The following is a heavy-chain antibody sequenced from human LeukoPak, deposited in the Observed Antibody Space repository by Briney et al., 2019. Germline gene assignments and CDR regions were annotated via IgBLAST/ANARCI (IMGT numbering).Heavy chain of an antibody. CDR2: IYCSGST. J-gene: IGHJ5*02. V-gene: IGHV4-59*12. CDR1: GGSISSYY. CDR3: ARDFGSGPRLSGSYYWFDP. Sequence: SETLSLTCTVSGGSISSYYWSWIRQPPGKGLEWIGYIYCSGSTNYNPSLKSRVSMSVDTSRNQFSLNLNSVTAADTAVYYCARDFGSGPRLSGSYYWFDPWGQGTLVTVSS. D-gene: IGHD1-26*01.